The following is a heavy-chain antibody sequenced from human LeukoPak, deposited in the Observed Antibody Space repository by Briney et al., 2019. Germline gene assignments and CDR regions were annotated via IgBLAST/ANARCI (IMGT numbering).Heavy chain of an antibody. CDR3: AREYELRAWGY. CDR2: INHSGST. CDR1: GGSFSGYY. D-gene: IGHD1-7*01. Sequence: ASETLSLTCAVYGGSFSGYYWSWIRQPPGKGLEWIGEINHSGSTNYNPSLKSRVTISVDTSKNQFSLKLSSVTAADTAVYYCAREYELRAWGYWGQGTLVTVSS. V-gene: IGHV4-34*01. J-gene: IGHJ4*02.